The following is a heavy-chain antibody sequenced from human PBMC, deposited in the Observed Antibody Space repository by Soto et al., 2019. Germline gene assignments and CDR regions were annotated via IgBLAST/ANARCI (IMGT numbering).Heavy chain of an antibody. J-gene: IGHJ4*02. CDR3: ARDSGYNYGSNYLDY. CDR2: IYHSGST. Sequence: SETLSLTCAVSGGSISSGGYSWSWIRQPPGKGLEWIGYIYHSGSTYYNPSLKSRVTISVDTSKNQFSLKLSSVTAADTAVYYCARDSGYNYGSNYLDYWGQGTLVTVSS. V-gene: IGHV4-30-2*01. D-gene: IGHD5-18*01. CDR1: GGSISSGGYS.